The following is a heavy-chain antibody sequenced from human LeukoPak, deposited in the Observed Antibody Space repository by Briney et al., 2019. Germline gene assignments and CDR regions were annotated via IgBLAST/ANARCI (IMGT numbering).Heavy chain of an antibody. D-gene: IGHD1-26*01. Sequence: KTGGSLRPSCAASGFTFSNYNMNWVRQAPGKAMEWVSSITSSGTYIFYADSVKGRFTISRDNAKNSLYLQMDSLGPEDTAVYYXXXXPYSGAYGNDYYYYMDVWGKGTTVTISS. CDR1: GFTFSNYN. CDR2: ITSSGTYI. CDR3: XXXPYSGAYGNDYYYYMDV. V-gene: IGHV3-21*01. J-gene: IGHJ6*03.